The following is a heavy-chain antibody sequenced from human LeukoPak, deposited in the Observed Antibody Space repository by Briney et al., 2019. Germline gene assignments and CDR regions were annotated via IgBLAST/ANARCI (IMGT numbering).Heavy chain of an antibody. D-gene: IGHD6-19*01. CDR3: ASGGWYGGKFDP. Sequence: SETLSLTCTVSGGSIRSYYWSWIRQPPGKELEWIGYIYYSGSTNCNPSLKSRVTISVDTSKNQFSLKLSSVTAADTAVYYCASGGWYGGKFDPWGQGTLVTVSS. CDR2: IYYSGST. CDR1: GGSIRSYY. J-gene: IGHJ5*02. V-gene: IGHV4-59*08.